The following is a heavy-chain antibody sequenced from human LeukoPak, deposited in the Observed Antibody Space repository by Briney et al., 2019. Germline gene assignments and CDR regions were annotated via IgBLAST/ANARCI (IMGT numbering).Heavy chain of an antibody. CDR2: ITSSGSFI. Sequence: GGSLRLSCAASGLSFRSHGMNWVRQAPGKGLEWVSYITSSGSFIYYADSVKGRFTISRDNAKNSLYLQMNSLRAEDTAVYYCARDVATSGWATFYWGPGTLVTVSS. CDR1: GLSFRSHG. D-gene: IGHD6-19*01. J-gene: IGHJ4*02. CDR3: ARDVATSGWATFY. V-gene: IGHV3-48*01.